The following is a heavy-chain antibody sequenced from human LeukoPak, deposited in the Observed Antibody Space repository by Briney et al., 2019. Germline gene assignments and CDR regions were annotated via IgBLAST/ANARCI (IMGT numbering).Heavy chain of an antibody. J-gene: IGHJ4*02. V-gene: IGHV3-23*01. CDR2: IKAGAEAT. CDR1: GFTFSTYI. D-gene: IGHD3-22*01. CDR3: ARDRESSGYPTSVY. Sequence: PGGSLRLSCAASGFTFSTYIMTWVRQAPGKGLEWVSTIKAGAEATFYADSVKDRFTISRDNSKNTLYLQMNSLRADDTALYFCARDRESSGYPTSVYWGQGTLVTVSS.